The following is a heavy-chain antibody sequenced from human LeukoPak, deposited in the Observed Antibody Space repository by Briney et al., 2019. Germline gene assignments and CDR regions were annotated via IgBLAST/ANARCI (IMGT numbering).Heavy chain of an antibody. CDR1: GDSVSSKSAA. D-gene: IGHD6-6*01. V-gene: IGHV6-1*01. CDR3: ARERGSSPSGRYYFDS. Sequence: SQTLSLTCAISGDSVSSKSAAWNWIRQSPSRGLEWLGRTYYRTKWYNDHAVSVKSRININPDTSSNQFSLQLNSVTPEDTAVYYCARERGSSPSGRYYFDSWGQGTLVTVSS. CDR2: TYYRTKWYN. J-gene: IGHJ4*02.